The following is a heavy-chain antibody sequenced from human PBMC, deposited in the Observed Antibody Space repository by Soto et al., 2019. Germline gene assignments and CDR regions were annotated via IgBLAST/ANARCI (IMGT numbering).Heavy chain of an antibody. J-gene: IGHJ4*02. V-gene: IGHV3-30*18. CDR3: AKSNDILTGYFPPDY. Sequence: PGGSLRLSCAASGFTFSSYGMHWVRQAPGKGLEWVAVISYDGSNKYYADSVKGRFTIPRDNSKNTLYLQMNSLRAEDTAVYYCAKSNDILTGYFPPDYWGQGTLVTVSS. D-gene: IGHD3-9*01. CDR2: ISYDGSNK. CDR1: GFTFSSYG.